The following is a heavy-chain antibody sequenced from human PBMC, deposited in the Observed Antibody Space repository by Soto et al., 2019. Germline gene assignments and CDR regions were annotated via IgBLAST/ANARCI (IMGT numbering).Heavy chain of an antibody. Sequence: PSLPLRLTCTVSEGSISGISYYRSRISQTPGKGLEWIGSIYYSGSTYYNPSLKIRVTISVDTSKNKFSLKLISVTAADTAVYYCARHHAYSWRSPDYWGQGTLVTVPS. CDR3: ARHHAYSWRSPDY. CDR2: IYYSGST. CDR1: EGSISGISYY. D-gene: IGHD3-16*01. V-gene: IGHV4-39*01. J-gene: IGHJ4*02.